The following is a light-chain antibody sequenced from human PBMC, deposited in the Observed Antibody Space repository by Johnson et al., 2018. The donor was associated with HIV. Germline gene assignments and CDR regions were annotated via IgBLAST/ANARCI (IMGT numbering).Light chain of an antibody. V-gene: IGLV1-51*02. CDR1: SSNIGNNY. J-gene: IGLJ1*01. Sequence: QSVLTQPPSVSAAPGQKVTISCSGSSSNIGNNYVSWYQQLPGTAPKLLIYENNKRPSGIPDRFSGSKSGTSATLGITGLQTGDEADYYCGTWASSLSASYVFGTWTKVTVL. CDR3: GTWASSLSASYV. CDR2: ENN.